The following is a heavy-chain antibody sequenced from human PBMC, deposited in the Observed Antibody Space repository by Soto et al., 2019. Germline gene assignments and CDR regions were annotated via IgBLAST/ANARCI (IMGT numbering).Heavy chain of an antibody. CDR2: INHSGST. CDR1: GGSFSGYY. Sequence: PSETLSLTCAVYGGSFSGYYWSWIRQPPGKGLEWIGEINHSGSTNYNPSLKSRVTISVDTSKNQFSLKLSSVTAADTAVYYCARYSIVVLPQVLFNWFDPCGQGTLVTVYS. CDR3: ARYSIVVLPQVLFNWFDP. J-gene: IGHJ5*02. V-gene: IGHV4-34*01. D-gene: IGHD2-15*01.